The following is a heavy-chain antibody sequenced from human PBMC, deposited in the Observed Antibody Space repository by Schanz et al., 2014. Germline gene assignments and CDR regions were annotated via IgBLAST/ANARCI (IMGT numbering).Heavy chain of an antibody. Sequence: QVQVVQSGGGLVKPGGSLRLSCAASGFVFGDYYMTWIRQAPGKGLEWLSYISDSGTYTNYADSVKGRFTISRDNAKSSLYLQMNSLRVEDTAVYYCAASSGWHPDTDYWGQGTLVTVSS. V-gene: IGHV3-11*05. CDR3: AASSGWHPDTDY. CDR1: GFVFGDYY. J-gene: IGHJ4*02. D-gene: IGHD6-19*01. CDR2: ISDSGTYT.